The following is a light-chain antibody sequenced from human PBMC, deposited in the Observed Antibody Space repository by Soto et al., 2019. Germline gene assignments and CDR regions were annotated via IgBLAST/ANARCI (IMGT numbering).Light chain of an antibody. CDR3: QSYDSSLSALYV. CDR1: SSNIGAGYD. Sequence: QSVLTQPPSVSADPGQRVTISCTGSSSNIGAGYDVHWYQQLPGTAPKLLIYGNSNRPSGVPDRFSGSKSGTSASLAITGLQAEDEADYYCQSYDSSLSALYVFGTGTKVTVL. J-gene: IGLJ1*01. CDR2: GNS. V-gene: IGLV1-40*01.